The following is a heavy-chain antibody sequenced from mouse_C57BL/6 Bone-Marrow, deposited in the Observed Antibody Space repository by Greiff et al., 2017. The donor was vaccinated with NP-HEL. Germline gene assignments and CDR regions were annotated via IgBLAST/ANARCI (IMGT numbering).Heavy chain of an antibody. Sequence: VQLQQPGAELVKPGASVKLSCKASGYTFTSYWMHWVKQRPGQGLEWIGMIHPNSGSTNYNEKFKRKATLTVDKSSSTAYMQLSSLTSEDSAVYYCARGNSNSVAYWGQGTLVTVSA. CDR1: GYTFTSYW. CDR2: IHPNSGST. J-gene: IGHJ3*01. V-gene: IGHV1-64*01. D-gene: IGHD2-5*01. CDR3: ARGNSNSVAY.